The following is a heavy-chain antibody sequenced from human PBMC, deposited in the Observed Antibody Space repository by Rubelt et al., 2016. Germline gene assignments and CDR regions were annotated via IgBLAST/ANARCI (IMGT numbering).Heavy chain of an antibody. CDR1: GGSISNDNYY. J-gene: IGHJ4*02. D-gene: IGHD2-2*01. Sequence: QLQLQESGPRLVKPSETLSLTCSVSGGSISNDNYYWGWIRQPPGEGLEWIGSIYYSGVTYHTASFKSRVTITVDTSNNQCYWKLGSVTAADTAVYYCVRRDYARSTLDYWGQGTLVTVSS. CDR2: IYYSGVT. CDR3: VRRDYARSTLDY. V-gene: IGHV4-39*01.